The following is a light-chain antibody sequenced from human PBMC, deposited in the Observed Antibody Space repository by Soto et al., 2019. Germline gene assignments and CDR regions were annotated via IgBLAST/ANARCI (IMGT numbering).Light chain of an antibody. CDR1: SSDVGGYNY. V-gene: IGLV2-8*01. CDR3: CSSVGSNYG. J-gene: IGLJ1*01. CDR2: EVS. Sequence: QSVLTQPPSASGSPGQSVTISCTGTSSDVGGYNYVSWYQQYPVKAPTLMIYEVSKRPSGVPDRFSGSKSGNTASLTVSGLQAEDEADYYCCSSVGSNYGFGTGTKVTVL.